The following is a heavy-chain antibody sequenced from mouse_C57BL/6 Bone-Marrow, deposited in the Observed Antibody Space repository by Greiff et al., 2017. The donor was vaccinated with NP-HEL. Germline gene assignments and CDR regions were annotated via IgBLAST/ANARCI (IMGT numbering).Heavy chain of an antibody. D-gene: IGHD1-1*01. J-gene: IGHJ4*01. Sequence: VQLQQSDAELVKPGASVKISCKVSGYTFTDHTIHWMKQRPEQGLEWIGYIYPRDGSTKYNEKFKGKATLTADKSSSTAYMQLNSLTSEDSAVYFCARSRYYGSSYTPYYAMDYWGQGTSVTVSS. CDR3: ARSRYYGSSYTPYYAMDY. V-gene: IGHV1-78*01. CDR1: GYTFTDHT. CDR2: IYPRDGST.